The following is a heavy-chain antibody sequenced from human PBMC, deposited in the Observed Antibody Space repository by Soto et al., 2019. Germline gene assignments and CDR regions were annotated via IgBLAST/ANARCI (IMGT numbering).Heavy chain of an antibody. Sequence: GGSLRLSCAASGFTFRIYAMSWVRQVPGKGLEWVSTISDSADSAYYADSVKGRFTISRDQSKSTLYLQMNSLRDDDTAMYYCARDNAPVAGTSLPGYWGQGTLVTVSS. CDR3: ARDNAPVAGTSLPGY. J-gene: IGHJ4*02. D-gene: IGHD6-19*01. CDR2: ISDSADSA. CDR1: GFTFRIYA. V-gene: IGHV3-23*01.